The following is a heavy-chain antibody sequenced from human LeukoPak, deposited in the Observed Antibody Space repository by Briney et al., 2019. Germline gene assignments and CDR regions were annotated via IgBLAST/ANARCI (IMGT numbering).Heavy chain of an antibody. CDR2: INDGGSST. Sequence: GGSLRLSCAASGFTFSRYAMSWVRQAPGKGLEWVAAINDGGSSTYYADAVKGRFFISRDNSRTTLSVEMDSLRAEDTAVYYCAKGSSSGWPYYFDYWGQGTLVTVSS. D-gene: IGHD6-19*01. CDR1: GFTFSRYA. V-gene: IGHV3-23*01. J-gene: IGHJ4*02. CDR3: AKGSSSGWPYYFDY.